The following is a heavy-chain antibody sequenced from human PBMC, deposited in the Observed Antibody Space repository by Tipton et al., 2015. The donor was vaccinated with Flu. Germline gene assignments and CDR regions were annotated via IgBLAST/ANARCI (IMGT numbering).Heavy chain of an antibody. J-gene: IGHJ4*02. CDR2: IYYTGRT. CDR1: GGSINYGGYY. Sequence: TLSLTCTVSGGSINYGGYYYSWIRQRPQKGLEWVGYIYYTGRTYYSPSLESRMTISADTSKKQFSLNLSSVTAADTAVYYCARDWGTKIDYWGQGTLVTVSS. D-gene: IGHD1-14*01. V-gene: IGHV4-31*03. CDR3: ARDWGTKIDY.